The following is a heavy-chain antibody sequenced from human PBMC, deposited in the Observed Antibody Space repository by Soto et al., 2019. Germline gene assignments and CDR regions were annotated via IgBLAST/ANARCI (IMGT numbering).Heavy chain of an antibody. CDR2: ISSSSSTI. D-gene: IGHD6-25*01. CDR3: AREAATLNWFDP. V-gene: IGHV3-48*01. J-gene: IGHJ5*02. Sequence: GWSLGLSCAASGDPFCSYSMNWVRQAPGKGLEWVSYISSSSSTIYYADSVKGRFTISRDNAKNSLYLQMNSLRAEDTAVYYCAREAATLNWFDPWGQGTLVTVSS. CDR1: GDPFCSYS.